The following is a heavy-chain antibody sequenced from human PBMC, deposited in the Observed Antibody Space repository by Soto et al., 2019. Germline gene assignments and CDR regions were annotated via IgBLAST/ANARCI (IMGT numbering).Heavy chain of an antibody. Sequence: LXLICTASVVSVNTGADHWSWIRQHPGKGLEWIGYIHYSGSTNYNPALKSRATISVVTSKNHFSLNLSSVTAADTAIYYCARIASGSWIQPYNFDSWGQGTLVTVSS. D-gene: IGHD5-18*01. CDR3: ARIASGSWIQPYNFDS. CDR1: VVSVNTGADH. V-gene: IGHV4-31*03. J-gene: IGHJ4*02. CDR2: IHYSGST.